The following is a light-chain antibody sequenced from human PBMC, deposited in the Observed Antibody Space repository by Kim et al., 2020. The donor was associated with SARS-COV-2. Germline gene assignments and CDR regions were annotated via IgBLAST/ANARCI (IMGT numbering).Light chain of an antibody. CDR1: NIGSKS. CDR2: YDS. CDR3: QVWDSSSDHV. J-gene: IGLJ1*01. Sequence: VAPGKTARITCGGNNIGSKSVHWYQQKPGQAPVLVIYYDSDRPSGIPERFSGSNSGNTATLTISMVEAGDEADYYCQVWDSSSDHVFGTGTKVTVL. V-gene: IGLV3-21*04.